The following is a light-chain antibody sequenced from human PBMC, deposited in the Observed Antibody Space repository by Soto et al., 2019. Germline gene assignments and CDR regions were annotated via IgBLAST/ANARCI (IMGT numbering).Light chain of an antibody. CDR1: DSDVGGYNF. Sequence: QSALTQPASVSGSPGQSITNSCTGTDSDVGGYNFVSWYQQHPGKAPKLMIYGVTNRPSGVPDRFSGFKSGNTASLTISGLQAEDEADYYCSSYAGTYTFGVFGTGTKLTVL. CDR2: GVT. J-gene: IGLJ1*01. V-gene: IGLV2-11*01. CDR3: SSYAGTYTFGV.